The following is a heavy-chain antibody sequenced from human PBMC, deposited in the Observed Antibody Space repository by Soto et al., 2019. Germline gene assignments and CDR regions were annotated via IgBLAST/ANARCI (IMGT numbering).Heavy chain of an antibody. CDR1: GGTFSSYT. J-gene: IGHJ4*02. D-gene: IGHD6-25*01. V-gene: IGHV1-69*04. CDR2: IIPILGIA. CDR3: ARDAPSRYSTGGYFDY. Sequence: ASVKVSCKASGGTFSSYTISWVRQAPGQGLEWMGRIIPILGIANYAQKFQGRVTITADKSTSTAYMELSSLRSEDTAVYYCARDAPSRYSTGGYFDYWGQGTLVTVSS.